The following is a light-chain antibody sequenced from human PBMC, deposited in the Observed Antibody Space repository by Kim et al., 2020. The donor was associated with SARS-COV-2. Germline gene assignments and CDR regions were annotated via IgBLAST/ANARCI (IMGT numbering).Light chain of an antibody. V-gene: IGKV3-15*01. Sequence: EIVMTQSPATLSVSPGERATLSCRASQSVTSNLAWYQQKPGQAPRLLIYGASTRATGIPARLSGSGSGTEFTLTISSLQSEDFAVYYCQQYNKWPLTFGGGTKLEIK. J-gene: IGKJ4*01. CDR1: QSVTSN. CDR3: QQYNKWPLT. CDR2: GAS.